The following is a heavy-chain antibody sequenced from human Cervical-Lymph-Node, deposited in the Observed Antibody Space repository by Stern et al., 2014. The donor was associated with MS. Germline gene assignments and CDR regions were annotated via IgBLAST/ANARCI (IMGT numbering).Heavy chain of an antibody. J-gene: IGHJ4*02. D-gene: IGHD6-6*01. V-gene: IGHV1-69*15. CDR1: GGTSNSYT. CDR2: IIPLFGAT. CDR3: ARGPAARPDY. Sequence: QVQLMQSGAEVKRPGSSVTVSCKTSGGTSNSYTISWVRQAPGQGLEWLGKIIPLFGATDYAQKFQDRLTITADESTATVYMELSSLTSDDTAVYYCARGPAARPDYWAQGTLVTVSS.